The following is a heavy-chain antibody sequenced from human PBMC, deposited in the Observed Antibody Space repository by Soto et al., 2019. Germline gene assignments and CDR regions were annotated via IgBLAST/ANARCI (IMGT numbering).Heavy chain of an antibody. D-gene: IGHD3-10*01. CDR1: GFTVSSNY. V-gene: IGHV3-53*02. CDR2: LYRDSST. CDR3: ARDQCYGSASSNNSYSYYYGMDV. J-gene: IGHJ6*02. Sequence: EVQLVETGGGLIHLGGSLRLSCTASGFTVSSNYMSWVRQAPGKGLEWVSGLYRDSSTYYADSVKGRFTISRDNSKNTLYLHMSSLRVEDTAVYYCARDQCYGSASSNNSYSYYYGMDVWGRGTTVTVSS.